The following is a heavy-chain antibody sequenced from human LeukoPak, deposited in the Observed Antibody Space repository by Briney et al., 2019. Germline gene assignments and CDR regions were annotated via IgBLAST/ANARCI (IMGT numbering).Heavy chain of an antibody. D-gene: IGHD2-15*01. CDR1: GFSFEDYG. J-gene: IGHJ3*02. CDR3: AKDLRTVVVGAPDAFDI. Sequence: GGSLRLSCAASGFSFEDYGMSWVRQAPGKGLEWVSAISGSGGSTYYADSVKGRFTISRDNSKNTLYLQMNSLRAEDTAVYYCAKDLRTVVVGAPDAFDIWGQGTMVTVSS. CDR2: ISGSGGST. V-gene: IGHV3-23*01.